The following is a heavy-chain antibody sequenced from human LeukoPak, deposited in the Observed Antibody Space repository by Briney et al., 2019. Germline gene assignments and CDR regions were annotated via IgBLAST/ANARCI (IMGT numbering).Heavy chain of an antibody. CDR2: ISGSGGST. CDR1: GFTFSSYA. D-gene: IGHD2-2*01. CDR3: ARGNYCSSTSCTDAYDWFGP. J-gene: IGHJ5*02. V-gene: IGHV3-23*01. Sequence: GGSLRLSCAASGFTFSSYAMSWVRQAPGKGLEWVSAISGSGGSTYYADSVKGRLTISRDNSKNTLYPQLNSLRAEDPAVYYCARGNYCSSTSCTDAYDWFGPWGQGNLVPVS.